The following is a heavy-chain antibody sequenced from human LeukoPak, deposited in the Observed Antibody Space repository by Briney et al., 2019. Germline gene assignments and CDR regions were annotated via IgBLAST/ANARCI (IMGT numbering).Heavy chain of an antibody. CDR2: IRSKAYGGTT. CDR3: SRAGWELIEVGFDY. D-gene: IGHD3-10*01. CDR1: GFIFSNAW. Sequence: GGSLRLSCAASGFIFSNAWMSWARQSPGKGLEWVGFIRSKAYGGTTEYAASVRGRFTISRDDSKSIAYLQMSSLKTEDTAVYYCSRAGWELIEVGFDYWGQGTLVTVSS. V-gene: IGHV3-49*04. J-gene: IGHJ4*02.